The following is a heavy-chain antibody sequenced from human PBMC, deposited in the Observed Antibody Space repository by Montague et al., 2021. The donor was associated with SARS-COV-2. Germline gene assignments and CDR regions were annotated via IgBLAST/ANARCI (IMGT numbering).Heavy chain of an antibody. CDR2: NTYTGST. Sequence: SETLSLTCTVSGGSISRSTSSWAWIRQPPGKGLVSIVSNTYTGSTYFNPSLKSRVTISVDTSRNQFSLRLSSVTAADSSAYYCARLPLVSSWSRAAGYYYYGMDVWGQGTTVTVSS. CDR1: GGSISRSTSS. CDR3: ARLPLVSSWSRAAGYYYYGMDV. J-gene: IGHJ6*02. V-gene: IGHV4-39*01. D-gene: IGHD6-13*01.